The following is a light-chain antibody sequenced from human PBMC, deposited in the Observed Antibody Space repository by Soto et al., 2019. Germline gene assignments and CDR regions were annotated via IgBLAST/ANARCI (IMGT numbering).Light chain of an antibody. J-gene: IGKJ1*01. Sequence: EIVLTQSPGTLSLSPGERATLSCRASQSVSSDYLAWYRQKPGQAPRLLIYGASSRATGIPDRFSGSGSGTDFTLTISRLDPEDFAVYYCQQYGSAPRTFGQGTKVEIK. CDR3: QQYGSAPRT. V-gene: IGKV3-20*01. CDR1: QSVSSDY. CDR2: GAS.